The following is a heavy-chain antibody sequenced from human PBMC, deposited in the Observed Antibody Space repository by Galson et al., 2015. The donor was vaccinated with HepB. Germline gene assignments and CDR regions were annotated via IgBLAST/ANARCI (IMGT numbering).Heavy chain of an antibody. J-gene: IGHJ3*02. V-gene: IGHV4-59*12. D-gene: IGHD6-13*01. Sequence: SETLSLTCTVSGGSISSYYWSWIRQPPGKGLEWIGYIYYSGSTNYNPSLKSRVTISVDKSKNQFSLKLSSVTAADTAVYYCARDRAAAGTRIAFDIWGQGTMVTVSS. CDR1: GGSISSYY. CDR2: IYYSGST. CDR3: ARDRAAAGTRIAFDI.